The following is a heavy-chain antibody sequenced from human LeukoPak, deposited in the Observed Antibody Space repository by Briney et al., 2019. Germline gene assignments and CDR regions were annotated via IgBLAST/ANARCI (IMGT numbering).Heavy chain of an antibody. D-gene: IGHD3-10*01. CDR1: GFAFGSEA. V-gene: IGHV3-23*01. Sequence: PGGSLRLSCAVSGFAFGSEAMSWVRQSPARGLEWVASISPGGGTTYYADYVKGWFTISRDNSKNTLYLQMNSLRAEDTAVYYCAREFGWPRGEFDYWGQGTLVTVSS. CDR2: ISPGGGTT. CDR3: AREFGWPRGEFDY. J-gene: IGHJ4*02.